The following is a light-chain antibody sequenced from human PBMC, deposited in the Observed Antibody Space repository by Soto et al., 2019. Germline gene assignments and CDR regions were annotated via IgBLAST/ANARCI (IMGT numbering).Light chain of an antibody. CDR3: QHYNDYPLT. J-gene: IGKJ4*01. V-gene: IGKV1-5*03. CDR1: QSLNSE. Sequence: DIQMTQSPSTLSASVGDRVTLTCRASQSLNSELAWYQQKPGKAPNLLIYQASSLKDGVPSRFTGTGSGTEFTFTISSLQPGDSATYYCQHYNDYPLTFGGGTNVEIK. CDR2: QAS.